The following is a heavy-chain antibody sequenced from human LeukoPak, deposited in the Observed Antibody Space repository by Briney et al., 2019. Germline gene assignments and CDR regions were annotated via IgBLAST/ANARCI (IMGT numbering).Heavy chain of an antibody. Sequence: GGSLRLSCAASAFTFSDYYMSWIRQAPGKGLEWVSHISSSGSTIYYADSVKGRFTISRDNAKNSLYLQMNGLRAEDTAVYYCARLGIAVAGTYQPYYFDYWGQGTLVTVSS. V-gene: IGHV3-11*04. D-gene: IGHD6-19*01. CDR2: ISSSGSTI. CDR1: AFTFSDYY. J-gene: IGHJ4*02. CDR3: ARLGIAVAGTYQPYYFDY.